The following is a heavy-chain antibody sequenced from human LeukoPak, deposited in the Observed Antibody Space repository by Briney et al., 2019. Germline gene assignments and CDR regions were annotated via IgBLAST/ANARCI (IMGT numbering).Heavy chain of an antibody. D-gene: IGHD3-16*01. Sequence: SETLSLTCSVSGGSISNYYWSWIRQPAGKGLEWIGRFYNSGSTNCNPSLKSRVTMSVDTSKNQFSPKLSFVTAADTAVYYCARVGDHALKDWGQGILVTVSS. V-gene: IGHV4-4*07. CDR2: FYNSGST. CDR1: GGSISNYY. CDR3: ARVGDHALKD. J-gene: IGHJ4*02.